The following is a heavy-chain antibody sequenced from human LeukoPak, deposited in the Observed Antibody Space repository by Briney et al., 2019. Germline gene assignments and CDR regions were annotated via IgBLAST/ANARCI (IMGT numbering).Heavy chain of an antibody. V-gene: IGHV1-18*01. CDR1: GYTFTSYG. D-gene: IGHD5-12*01. J-gene: IGHJ2*01. CDR3: ARNFVGAEVASPMTGYFAL. CDR2: ISAYNGNT. Sequence: ASVKVSCKASGYTFTSYGISWVRQAPGQGLEWMGWISAYNGNTNYAQKLQGRVTMTTDTSTSTAYMELRSLRSDDTAVYYCARNFVGAEVASPMTGYFALWGHGTLVTVSS.